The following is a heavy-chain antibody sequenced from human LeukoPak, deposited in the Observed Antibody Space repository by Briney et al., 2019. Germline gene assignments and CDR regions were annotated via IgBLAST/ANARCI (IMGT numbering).Heavy chain of an antibody. CDR1: GYTFTSYG. D-gene: IGHD3-10*01. Sequence: VASVKVSCKASGYTFTSYGISWVRQAPGQGLEWMGWISAYNGNTNYAQKLQGRVTMTRDTSTSTVYMELTSLRSDDTAIYYCARDQRYGELTYFDYWGQGTLVIVAS. J-gene: IGHJ4*02. CDR2: ISAYNGNT. V-gene: IGHV1-18*01. CDR3: ARDQRYGELTYFDY.